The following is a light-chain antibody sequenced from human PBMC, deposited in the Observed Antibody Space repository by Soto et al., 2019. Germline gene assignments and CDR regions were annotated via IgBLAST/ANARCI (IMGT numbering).Light chain of an antibody. CDR1: ESLVHPAGNIY. CDR2: KVS. CDR3: MQGTHWPWT. V-gene: IGKV2-30*02. J-gene: IGKJ1*01. Sequence: DVVMTPSPLSLPVTLGQPASISCRSSESLVHPAGNIYSSWFQQRPGQSPRRLIYKVSNRDSGVPDRISGSGSGTGFTLRISRVEAEDVGIYYCMQGTHWPWTCGQGTKVDIK.